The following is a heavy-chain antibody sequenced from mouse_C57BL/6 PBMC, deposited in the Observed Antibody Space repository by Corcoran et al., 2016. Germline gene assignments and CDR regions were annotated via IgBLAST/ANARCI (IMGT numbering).Heavy chain of an antibody. CDR1: GYTFTTYG. CDR2: INTYSGVP. J-gene: IGHJ2*01. V-gene: IGHV9-3*01. Sequence: QIQLVQSGPELKKPGETVKISCKASGYTFTTYGMSWVKQAPGKGLKWMGWINTYSGVPTYADDFKGRFALSLETSASTAYLQINNLKNEDTATYFCARKHYDYGGDWGQGTTLTVSS. CDR3: ARKHYDYGGD. D-gene: IGHD2-4*01.